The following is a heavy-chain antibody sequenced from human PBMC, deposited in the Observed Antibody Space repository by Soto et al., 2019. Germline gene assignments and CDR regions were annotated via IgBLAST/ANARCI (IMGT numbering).Heavy chain of an antibody. CDR2: IYYSGST. Sequence: QLQLQESGPGLVKPSETLSLTCTVSGGSISSSSYYWGWIRQPPGKGLEWIGSIYYSGSTYYNPSLKSRVTISVDTSKNQFSLKLSSVTAADTAVYYCARHVCSSTSCWLNQYYYYYGMDVWGQGTTVTVSS. J-gene: IGHJ6*02. D-gene: IGHD2-2*01. V-gene: IGHV4-39*01. CDR3: ARHVCSSTSCWLNQYYYYYGMDV. CDR1: GGSISSSSYY.